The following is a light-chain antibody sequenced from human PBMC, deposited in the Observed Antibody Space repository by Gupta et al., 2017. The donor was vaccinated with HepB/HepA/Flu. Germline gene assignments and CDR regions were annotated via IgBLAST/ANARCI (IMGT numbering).Light chain of an antibody. CDR2: DVN. J-gene: IGLJ3*02. V-gene: IGLV2-14*03. CDR1: SSDVGGYNF. CDR3: SSFTKSGHLV. Sequence: QSALTQPASVSGSPGQSITISCTGTSSDVGGYNFVSWYQQHPGKAPKFMIYDVNNRPSGVSNRFSGSKSGNTASLTISGLRPEDEADYYCSSFTKSGHLVFGGGTKLTVL.